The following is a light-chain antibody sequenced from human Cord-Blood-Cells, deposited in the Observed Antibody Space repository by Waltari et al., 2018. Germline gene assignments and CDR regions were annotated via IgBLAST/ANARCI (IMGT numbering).Light chain of an antibody. J-gene: IGLJ2*01. CDR3: CSYAGSSTVV. CDR1: RSDVRSYNL. V-gene: IGLV2-23*01. Sequence: QSALTQPASVSGSPGQSITISCPGTRSDVRSYNLVSWYQQPPGKAPKLMIYEGSKRPSGVSNRFSGSKSGNTASLTISGLQAEDEADYYCCSYAGSSTVVFGGGTKLTVL. CDR2: EGS.